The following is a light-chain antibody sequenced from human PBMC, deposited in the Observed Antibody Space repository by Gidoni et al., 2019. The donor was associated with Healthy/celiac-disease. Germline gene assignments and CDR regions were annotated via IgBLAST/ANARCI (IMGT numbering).Light chain of an antibody. V-gene: IGKV1-33*01. J-gene: IGKJ3*01. CDR3: QQYDNLLIFT. Sequence: DIQMTQSPSSLSASVGDRVTITCQASQDISNYLNWYQQKPGKAPKLLIYDASNLETGVPSGFSGSGSGTDFTFTISSLQPEDIATYYCQQYDNLLIFTFGPGTKVDIK. CDR2: DAS. CDR1: QDISNY.